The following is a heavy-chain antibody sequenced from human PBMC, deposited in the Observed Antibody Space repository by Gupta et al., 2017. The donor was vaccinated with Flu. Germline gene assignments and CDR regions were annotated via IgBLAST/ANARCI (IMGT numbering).Heavy chain of an antibody. V-gene: IGHV3-23*01. CDR3: AKIMIVPAASLLGGWFDP. CDR1: GFTFSSYA. J-gene: IGHJ5*02. Sequence: EVQLLESGGGLVQPGGSLRLSCAASGFTFSSYAMSWVRQAPGKGLEWVSAISGSGGSTYYADSVKGRFTISRDNSKNTLYLQMNSLRAEDTAVYYCAKIMIVPAASLLGGWFDPWGQGTLVTVSS. D-gene: IGHD2-2*01. CDR2: ISGSGGST.